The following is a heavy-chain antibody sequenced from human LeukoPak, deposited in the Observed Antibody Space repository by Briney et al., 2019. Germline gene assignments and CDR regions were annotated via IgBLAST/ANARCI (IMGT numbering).Heavy chain of an antibody. Sequence: PGGSLRLSCAASGFTFSSYAMSWVRQAPGKGLEGVSAISGSGGSTYYADSVKGRFTISRDNSKNTLYLQMNSLTAEDTAVYYCARVVAGSVYNSGMDVWGQGTTVTVSS. J-gene: IGHJ6*02. CDR3: ARVVAGSVYNSGMDV. V-gene: IGHV3-23*01. D-gene: IGHD3-10*01. CDR2: ISGSGGST. CDR1: GFTFSSYA.